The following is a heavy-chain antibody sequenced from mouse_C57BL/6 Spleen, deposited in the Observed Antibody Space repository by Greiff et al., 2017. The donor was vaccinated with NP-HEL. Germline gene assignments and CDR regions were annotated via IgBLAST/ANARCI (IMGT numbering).Heavy chain of an antibody. Sequence: QVQLKQPGAELVLPGASVKLSCKASGYTFTSYWMHWVKQRPGQGLEWIGEIDPSDSYTNYNQKFKGKSTLTVDKSASTAYMQLSSLTSEDSAVYYCARGGGYYVGDYWGQGTTLTVSS. CDR1: GYTFTSYW. CDR3: ARGGGYYVGDY. D-gene: IGHD2-3*01. V-gene: IGHV1-69*01. J-gene: IGHJ2*01. CDR2: IDPSDSYT.